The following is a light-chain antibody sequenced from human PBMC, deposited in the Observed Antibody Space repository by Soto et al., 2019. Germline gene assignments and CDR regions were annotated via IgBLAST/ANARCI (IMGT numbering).Light chain of an antibody. CDR1: QSLLHITGETF. J-gene: IGKJ5*01. Sequence: DVVMTQTPLSLSVAPGQPASISCKSSQSLLHITGETFLFWYLQKPGQSPQLLIYEVSTRVSGVTDRFSGGGSGTDFTLEISRVETADVGIYYCMQSTQLPPTFGQGTRLGIE. V-gene: IGKV2D-29*02. CDR2: EVS. CDR3: MQSTQLPPT.